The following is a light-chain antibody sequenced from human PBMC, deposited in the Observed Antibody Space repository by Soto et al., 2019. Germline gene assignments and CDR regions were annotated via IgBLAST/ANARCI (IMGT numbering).Light chain of an antibody. CDR1: QSVSSSY. V-gene: IGKV3-20*01. CDR3: QHYRTS. J-gene: IGKJ4*01. Sequence: EIVLTQSPGTLSLSPGVRATLSCRASQSVSSSYLAWYQQKPGQAPRQLIYGASSRATDIPDRFSGSGSGTDFTLTITRLEPEDCAVYYCQHYRTSFGGGTRVEIK. CDR2: GAS.